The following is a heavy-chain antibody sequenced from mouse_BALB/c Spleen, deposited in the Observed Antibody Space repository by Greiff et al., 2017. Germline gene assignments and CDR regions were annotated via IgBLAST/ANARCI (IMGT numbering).Heavy chain of an antibody. Sequence: VQLVESGGGLVQPGGSLKLSCAASGFTFSSYTMSWVRQTPEKRLEWVAYISNGGGSTYYPDTVKGRFTISRDNAKNTLYLQMSSLKSEDTAMYYCARHYYGSSLFDYWGQGTTLTVSS. V-gene: IGHV5-12-2*01. J-gene: IGHJ2*01. CDR1: GFTFSSYT. CDR2: ISNGGGST. CDR3: ARHYYGSSLFDY. D-gene: IGHD1-1*01.